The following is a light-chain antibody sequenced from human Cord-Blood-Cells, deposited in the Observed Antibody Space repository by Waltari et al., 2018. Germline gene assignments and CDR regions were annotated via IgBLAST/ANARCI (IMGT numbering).Light chain of an antibody. CDR3: QQYGSSPLT. CDR2: VAS. J-gene: IGKJ4*01. V-gene: IGKV3-20*01. CDR1: QSVSSSY. Sequence: EIELTQSPGTLSLSPGERATLSCRASQSVSSSYLAWYQQKPGQAPKLHIYVASSKATGIPDRFSDSGSGTDFTLTISRLEPEDFAVYYCQQYGSSPLTFGGETKVEIK.